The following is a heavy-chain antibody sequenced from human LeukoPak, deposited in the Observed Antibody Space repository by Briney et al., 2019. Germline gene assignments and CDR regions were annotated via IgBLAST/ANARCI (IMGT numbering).Heavy chain of an antibody. CDR3: ARSGYSYASGYYFDF. Sequence: PSETLSLTCTVSGGPISTYYWSWLRQPPGKGLDWIGFIYYTGSTNYNPSLKSRVIISLDTSKNQFSLKLTSVTAADTAVYYCARSGYSYASGYYFDFWGQGTLVTVSS. CDR1: GGPISTYY. CDR2: IYYTGST. D-gene: IGHD5-18*01. V-gene: IGHV4-59*01. J-gene: IGHJ4*02.